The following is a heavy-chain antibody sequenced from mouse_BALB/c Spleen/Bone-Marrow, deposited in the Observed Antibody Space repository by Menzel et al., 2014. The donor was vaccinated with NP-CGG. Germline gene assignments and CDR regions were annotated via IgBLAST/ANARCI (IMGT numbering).Heavy chain of an antibody. V-gene: IGHV1-4*02. CDR2: INPSSGYT. D-gene: IGHD4-1*01. J-gene: IGHJ3*01. CDR3: AREARTGAWFTC. CDR1: GYTFTSYT. Sequence: VMLVESGAELARPGASVKMSCKASGYTFTSYTIQWVKQRPGQGLEWIGYINPSSGYTDYNQKFKDKTTLTADKSSNTAYMQLTSLTSEDSAVYSCAREARTGAWFTCWGQGTLVTVSA.